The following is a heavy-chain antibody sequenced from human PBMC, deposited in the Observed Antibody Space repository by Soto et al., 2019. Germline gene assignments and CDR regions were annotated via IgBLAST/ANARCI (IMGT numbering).Heavy chain of an antibody. D-gene: IGHD6-19*01. CDR3: AKELDFIAVPGTVDY. V-gene: IGHV3-23*01. Sequence: EVQLLESGGGLVQPGGSLRLSCAASGFTFSSYAMSWVRQAPGKGLEWVSAISGSGGSTYYADSVKCRFTISRDNSKNALYLQINRLRAEDTAVYYCAKELDFIAVPGTVDYWGQGNLVTVAS. J-gene: IGHJ4*02. CDR1: GFTFSSYA. CDR2: ISGSGGST.